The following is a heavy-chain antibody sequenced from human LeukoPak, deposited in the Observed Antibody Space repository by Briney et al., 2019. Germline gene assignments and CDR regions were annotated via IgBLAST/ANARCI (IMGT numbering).Heavy chain of an antibody. CDR3: ARPWISGYVYESWFDP. Sequence: KSSETLSLTCAVYGGSFSGYYWSWIRQPPGKGLEWIGEINHSGSTNYNPSLKSRVTISVDTSKNQFSLKLSSVTAADTAVYYCARPWISGYVYESWFDPWGQGTLVTVSS. CDR1: GGSFSGYY. J-gene: IGHJ5*02. CDR2: INHSGST. V-gene: IGHV4-34*01. D-gene: IGHD5-12*01.